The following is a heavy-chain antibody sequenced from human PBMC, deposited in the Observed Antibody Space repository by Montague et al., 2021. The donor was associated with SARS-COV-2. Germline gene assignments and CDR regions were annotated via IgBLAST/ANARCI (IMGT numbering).Heavy chain of an antibody. D-gene: IGHD3-9*01. CDR1: GGSFSGYY. CDR3: ARERYSFSLTRGSTWFDP. CDR2: INHSGST. V-gene: IGHV4-34*01. J-gene: IGHJ5*02. Sequence: SETLSLTCAVYGGSFSGYYWRWFRQPPGKGLEWIGEINHSGSTNYNPSLKSRVTISVDTSKNQFSLKLSSVTAADTAVYYCARERYSFSLTRGSTWFDPWGQGTLVTVSS.